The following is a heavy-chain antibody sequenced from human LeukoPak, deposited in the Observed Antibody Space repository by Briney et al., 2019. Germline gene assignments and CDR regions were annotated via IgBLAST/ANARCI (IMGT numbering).Heavy chain of an antibody. CDR3: ARVGYCSSTSCYPFDY. V-gene: IGHV3-48*04. Sequence: GGSLRLSCAASGFSVSNYGVNWVRQARGKGLEWVSYISSSGSTIYYADSVKGRFTISRDNAKNSLYLQMNSLRAEDTAVYYCARVGYCSSTSCYPFDYWGQGTLVTVSS. CDR1: GFSVSNYG. D-gene: IGHD2-2*01. CDR2: ISSSGSTI. J-gene: IGHJ4*02.